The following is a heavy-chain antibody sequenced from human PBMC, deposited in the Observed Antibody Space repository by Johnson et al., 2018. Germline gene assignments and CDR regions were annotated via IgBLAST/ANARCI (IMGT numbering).Heavy chain of an antibody. CDR2: IRSKANNYAT. CDR3: AGERWGVGEYFQH. V-gene: IGHV3-73*01. Sequence: EVQLVESGGGLVQPGGSLRLSCAASGFTFSGSAMHWVRQASGKGLEWVGRIRSKANNYATAYAASGKGRFTVSRDDSKNTAYLQMNSRKTEDTAVYYCAGERWGVGEYFQHWGQGTLVTVSS. J-gene: IGHJ1*01. D-gene: IGHD3-16*01. CDR1: GFTFSGSA.